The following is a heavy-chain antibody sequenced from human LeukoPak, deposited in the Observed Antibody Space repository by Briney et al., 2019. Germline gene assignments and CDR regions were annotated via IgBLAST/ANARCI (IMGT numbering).Heavy chain of an antibody. V-gene: IGHV3-53*01. Sequence: GGSLRLSCTASGFTFSNYAMNWVRQAPGKGLEWVSLIYSGGSIHYADSVKGRFTISRDSSKNILLLQMNSLRAEDTAVYYCATDSGEYSLPYWGQGTLVTVSS. CDR3: ATDSGEYSLPY. J-gene: IGHJ4*02. D-gene: IGHD5-18*01. CDR1: GFTFSNYA. CDR2: IYSGGSI.